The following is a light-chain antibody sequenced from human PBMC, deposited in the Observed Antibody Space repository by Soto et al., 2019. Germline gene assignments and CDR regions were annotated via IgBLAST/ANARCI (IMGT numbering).Light chain of an antibody. J-gene: IGKJ2*01. Sequence: EIVMTQSPATLSVSPGERATLSCRASQSVSNNLAWYQQKPGQAPRLLIYGASTRATGIPARFSGSGSGTDFTLSISSLQSEDFGVYYCQQDNNWPMYTVGQGTNLEIK. V-gene: IGKV3-15*01. CDR1: QSVSNN. CDR3: QQDNNWPMYT. CDR2: GAS.